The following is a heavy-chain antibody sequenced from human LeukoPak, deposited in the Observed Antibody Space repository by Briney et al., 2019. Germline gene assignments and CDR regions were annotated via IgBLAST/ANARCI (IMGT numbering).Heavy chain of an antibody. V-gene: IGHV1-46*01. CDR2: INPSGGST. J-gene: IGHJ5*02. CDR3: ARSAGYFDWLLYWFDP. Sequence: ASVKVSCKASGYTFTSYYMHWVRQAPGQGLEWMGIINPSGGSTSYAQKFQGRVTMTRDTSISTAYMELSRLRSDDTAVYYCARSAGYFDWLLYWFDPWGQGTLVTVSS. CDR1: GYTFTSYY. D-gene: IGHD3-9*01.